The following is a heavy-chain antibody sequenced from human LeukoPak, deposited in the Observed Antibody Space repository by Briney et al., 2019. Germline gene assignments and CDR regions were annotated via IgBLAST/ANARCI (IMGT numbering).Heavy chain of an antibody. Sequence: PGGSLRLSCAASGFTFSSYSMNWVRQAPGKGLEWVSSISSSSSYIYYADSVKGRFTISRDNAKNSLYLQMNSLRAEDTAVYYCARDAIEAGYMDVWGKGTTVTVSS. CDR2: ISSSSSYI. V-gene: IGHV3-21*01. D-gene: IGHD2/OR15-2a*01. CDR1: GFTFSSYS. J-gene: IGHJ6*03. CDR3: ARDAIEAGYMDV.